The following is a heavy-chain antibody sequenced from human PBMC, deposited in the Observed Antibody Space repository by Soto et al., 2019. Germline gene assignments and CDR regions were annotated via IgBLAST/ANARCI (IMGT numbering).Heavy chain of an antibody. Sequence: PSETLPLTCIVSGAAITIGAYYSEWIRQPPGKGLEWIGNIHDSGRTSYNPSLRRRVTISVDASKNHFSLKLNSVTAADTAVYYCARRPAYESSGYIQFDPWGQGILVTVSS. CDR2: IHDSGRT. D-gene: IGHD3-22*01. CDR3: ARRPAYESSGYIQFDP. J-gene: IGHJ5*02. CDR1: GAAITIGAYY. V-gene: IGHV4-39*02.